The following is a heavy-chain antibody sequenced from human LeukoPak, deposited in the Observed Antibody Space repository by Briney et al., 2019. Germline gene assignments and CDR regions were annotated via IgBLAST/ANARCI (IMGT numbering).Heavy chain of an antibody. CDR1: GGSISSSSYY. V-gene: IGHV4-39*01. Sequence: SETLSLTCTVSGGSISSSSYYWGWIRQPPGKGLEWIGSIYYSGSTYYNPSLKSRVTISVDTSKNQFSLKLSSVTAADTAVYYCATQGYNWFDPWGQGTLVTVSS. J-gene: IGHJ5*02. CDR2: IYYSGST. CDR3: ATQGYNWFDP.